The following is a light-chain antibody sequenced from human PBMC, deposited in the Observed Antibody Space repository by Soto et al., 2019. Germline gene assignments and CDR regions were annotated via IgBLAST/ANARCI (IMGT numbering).Light chain of an antibody. V-gene: IGKV3-11*01. CDR3: QQRSNWTWT. CDR1: QSVSSY. J-gene: IGKJ1*01. Sequence: EIVLTQSPATLSLSPGERATLSCRASQSVSSYLAWYQQKPGQAPRLLIYDASNRATGIPARLSGSGYGTDFTITISSLQTEDFAVYYCQQRSNWTWTFGQGTQVDIK. CDR2: DAS.